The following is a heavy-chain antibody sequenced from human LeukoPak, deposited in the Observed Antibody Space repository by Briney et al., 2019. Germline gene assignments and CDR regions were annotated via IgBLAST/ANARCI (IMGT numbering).Heavy chain of an antibody. CDR3: AKDRTYYDFWSGAFDI. V-gene: IGHV3-23*01. D-gene: IGHD3-3*01. CDR1: GFTFSSYA. Sequence: GGSLRLSCAASGFTFSSYAMSWVRQAPGKGLEWVSAISGSGGSTYYADSVKGRFTISRDNSKNTLYLQMNSLRAEDTAVYYCAKDRTYYDFWSGAFDIWGQGTMVTVSS. J-gene: IGHJ3*02. CDR2: ISGSGGST.